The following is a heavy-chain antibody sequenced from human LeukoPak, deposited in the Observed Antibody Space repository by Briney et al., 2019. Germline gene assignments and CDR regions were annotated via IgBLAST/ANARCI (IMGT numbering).Heavy chain of an antibody. CDR2: ISGSGGST. CDR1: GLTFSTSG. Sequence: GGSLRLFCTASGLTFSTSGFNWVRQAPGKGLEWVSAISGSGGSTYYADSVKGRFTISRDNSKNTLYLQMNSLRAEDTAVYYCAKFLPTHIVVANYYFDYWGQGTLVTVSS. V-gene: IGHV3-23*01. CDR3: AKFLPTHIVVANYYFDY. D-gene: IGHD2-21*01. J-gene: IGHJ4*02.